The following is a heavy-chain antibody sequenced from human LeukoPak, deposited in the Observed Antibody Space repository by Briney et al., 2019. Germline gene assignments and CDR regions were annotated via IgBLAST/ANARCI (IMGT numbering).Heavy chain of an antibody. V-gene: IGHV4-4*02. CDR1: GGSISSSNW. D-gene: IGHD3-22*01. J-gene: IGHJ4*02. Sequence: SETPSLTCAVSGGSISSSNWWSWVRQPPGKGLEWIGEIYHSGSTNYNPSLKSRVTISVDKSKNQFSLKLSSVTAADTAVYYCASTSYDSSGYYYVASPHFDYWGQGTLVTVSS. CDR3: ASTSYDSSGYYYVASPHFDY. CDR2: IYHSGST.